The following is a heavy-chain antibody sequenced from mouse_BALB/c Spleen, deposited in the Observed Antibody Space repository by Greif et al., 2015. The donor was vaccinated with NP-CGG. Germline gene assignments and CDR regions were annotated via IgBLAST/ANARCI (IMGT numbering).Heavy chain of an antibody. CDR3: ARDYGSSYWYFDV. J-gene: IGHJ1*01. CDR1: GFTFSDYG. V-gene: IGHV5-15*02. Sequence: EVRLVESGGGLVQPGGSRKLSCAASGFTFSDYGMAWVRQAPGKGPEWVAFISNLAYSIYYADTVTSRFTISRENAKNTLYLEMSSLRSEDTAMYYCARDYGSSYWYFDVWGAGTTVTVSS. CDR2: ISNLAYSI. D-gene: IGHD1-1*01.